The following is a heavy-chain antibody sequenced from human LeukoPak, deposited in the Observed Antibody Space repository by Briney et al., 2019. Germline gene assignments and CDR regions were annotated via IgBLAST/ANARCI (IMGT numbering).Heavy chain of an antibody. CDR1: GFTFTSYA. Sequence: GESLKISCAASGFTFTSYAMSWVRQAPGKGLEWVSAMSVSGGSTYYADSVKGRFTVSRDNSKNTLYLEMKSLRGEDTAVYYCAKDGVGDSSGYYLLEHWGQGTLVTVSS. CDR2: MSVSGGST. V-gene: IGHV3-23*01. J-gene: IGHJ1*01. D-gene: IGHD3-22*01. CDR3: AKDGVGDSSGYYLLEH.